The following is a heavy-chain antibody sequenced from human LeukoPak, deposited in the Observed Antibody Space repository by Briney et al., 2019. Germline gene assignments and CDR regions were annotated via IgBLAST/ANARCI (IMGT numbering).Heavy chain of an antibody. CDR1: GGSISSYY. CDR3: ARWILYSSGSYSDY. CDR2: IYNSGST. J-gene: IGHJ4*02. D-gene: IGHD3-10*01. V-gene: IGHV4-59*01. Sequence: SSETLSLTCTVSGGSISSYYWSWIRQPPGKGLEWIGYIYNSGSTNYNPSLKSRVTISVDTSKNQFSLKLSSVTAADTAVYYCARWILYSSGSYSDYWGQGTLVTVSS.